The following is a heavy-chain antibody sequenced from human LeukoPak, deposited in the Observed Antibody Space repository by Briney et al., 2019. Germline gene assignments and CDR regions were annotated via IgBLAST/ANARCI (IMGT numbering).Heavy chain of an antibody. J-gene: IGHJ2*01. Sequence: SETLSLTCTVSGGSISSYYWSWIRQPPGKGLEWIGYIYYSGSTNYNPSLKSRVTISVDTSKNQFSLKLSSVTAADTAVYYCARDSSITMMGPHWYFDLWGRGTLVTVSS. D-gene: IGHD3-22*01. CDR3: ARDSSITMMGPHWYFDL. CDR1: GGSISSYY. CDR2: IYYSGST. V-gene: IGHV4-59*01.